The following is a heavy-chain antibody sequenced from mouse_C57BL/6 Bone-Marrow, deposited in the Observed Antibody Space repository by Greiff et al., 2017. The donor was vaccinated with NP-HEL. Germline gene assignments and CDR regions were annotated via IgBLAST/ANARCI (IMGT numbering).Heavy chain of an antibody. CDR3: VATTDNYYAMDY. CDR1: GFSFNTYA. CDR2: IRSKSNNYAT. J-gene: IGHJ4*01. V-gene: IGHV10-1*01. D-gene: IGHD1-1*01. Sequence: EVQVVESGGGLVQPKGSLKLSCAASGFSFNTYAMNWVRQAPGKGLEWVARIRSKSNNYATYYADSVKDRFTISKNYSKSLLYLQMNNLKAEDTAMYYCVATTDNYYAMDYWGQGTSVTVSS.